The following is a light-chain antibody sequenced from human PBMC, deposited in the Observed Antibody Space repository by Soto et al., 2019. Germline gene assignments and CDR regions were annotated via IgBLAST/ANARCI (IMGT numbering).Light chain of an antibody. CDR3: AAWDDSLNGLV. V-gene: IGLV1-44*01. CDR2: SNN. Sequence: QSVLTQPPSASGTPGQRVTISCSGSTSNIGTNPVNWYQHLPGTAPKLLFYSNNQRPSWVPDRFSGSKSGTSASLAISGLQSEDEADYYCAAWDDSLNGLVFGGGTKLTVL. CDR1: TSNIGTNP. J-gene: IGLJ3*02.